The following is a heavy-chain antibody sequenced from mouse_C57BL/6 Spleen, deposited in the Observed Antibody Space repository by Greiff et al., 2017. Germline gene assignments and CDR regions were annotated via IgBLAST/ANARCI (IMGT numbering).Heavy chain of an antibody. J-gene: IGHJ3*01. Sequence: VQLQQSGPELVKPGASVKISCKASGYTFTDYYMNWVKQSHGKSLEWIGDINPNHGGTSYNQKFKGKATLTVDKSSSTAYMELRSLTSEDSAVYYCARDGYYWFAYWGQGTLVTVSA. CDR2: INPNHGGT. D-gene: IGHD2-3*01. CDR1: GYTFTDYY. CDR3: ARDGYYWFAY. V-gene: IGHV1-26*01.